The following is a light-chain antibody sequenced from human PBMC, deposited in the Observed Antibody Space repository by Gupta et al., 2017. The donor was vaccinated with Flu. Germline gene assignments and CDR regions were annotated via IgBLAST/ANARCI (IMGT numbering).Light chain of an antibody. CDR3: SSYGSSSSLV. CDR1: STEVGGYNS. J-gene: IGLJ3*02. V-gene: IGLV2-14*01. Sequence: SMTISCTGTSTEVGGYNSVAWYQQHPGKGRKLMIHEVSKRTSGVANRFSGSKSGNTASLTISGRQAEDEADYYGSSYGSSSSLVFGGGTKLTVL. CDR2: EVS.